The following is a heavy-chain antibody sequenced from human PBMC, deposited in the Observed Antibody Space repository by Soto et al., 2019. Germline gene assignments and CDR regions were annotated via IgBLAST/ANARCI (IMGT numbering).Heavy chain of an antibody. CDR2: INHSGST. CDR3: AMGARYYYYGMDV. CDR1: GGSFSGYY. V-gene: IGHV4-34*01. J-gene: IGHJ6*02. Sequence: QVQLQQWGAGLLKPSETLSLTCAVYGGSFSGYYWSWIRQPPGKGLEWIGEINHSGSTNYNPSLKSRVTISVDTSKNQFSLKLSSVPAADTAVYYCAMGARYYYYGMDVWGQGTTVTVSS.